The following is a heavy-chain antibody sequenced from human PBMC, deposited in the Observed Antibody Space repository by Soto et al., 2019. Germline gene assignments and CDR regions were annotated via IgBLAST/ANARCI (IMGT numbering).Heavy chain of an antibody. Sequence: EVPLLESGGGLVQPGGSLRLSCAASGFTFSSYAMSWVRQAPGKGLEWVSAISGSGGSTYYADSVKGRFTISRDNYKHTLYLQRNSRRAEDTAVYYCAKGERRDGSIWGGWFDPWGQGTLVTVSS. CDR1: GFTFSSYA. CDR3: AKGERRDGSIWGGWFDP. V-gene: IGHV3-23*01. D-gene: IGHD1-26*01. CDR2: ISGSGGST. J-gene: IGHJ5*02.